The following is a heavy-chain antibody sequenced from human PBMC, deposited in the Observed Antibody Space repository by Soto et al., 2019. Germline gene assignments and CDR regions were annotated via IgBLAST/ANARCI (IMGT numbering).Heavy chain of an antibody. CDR1: GFTFSSYS. D-gene: IGHD5-12*01. Sequence: GGSLRLSCAASGFTFSSYSMNWVRQAPGKGLEWVSSISSSSSYIYYADSVKGRFTISRDNAKNSLYLQMNSLRAEDTAVYYCARGDIVATLTDPGWPDYYYYGMDVWGQGTTVTVSS. CDR2: ISSSSSYI. V-gene: IGHV3-21*01. J-gene: IGHJ6*02. CDR3: ARGDIVATLTDPGWPDYYYYGMDV.